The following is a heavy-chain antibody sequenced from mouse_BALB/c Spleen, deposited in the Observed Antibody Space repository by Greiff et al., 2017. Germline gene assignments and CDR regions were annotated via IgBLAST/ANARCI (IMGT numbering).Heavy chain of an antibody. CDR2: IDPANGNT. V-gene: IGHV14-3*02. J-gene: IGHJ4*01. CDR1: GFNIKDTY. Sequence: EVQLQQSGAELVKPGASVKLSCTASGFNIKDTYMHWVKQRPEQGLEWIGRIDPANGNTKYDPKFQGKATITADTSSNTAYLQLSSLTSEDTDVYYCALGYGYDAMDYWGQGTSVTVSS. D-gene: IGHD1-2*01. CDR3: ALGYGYDAMDY.